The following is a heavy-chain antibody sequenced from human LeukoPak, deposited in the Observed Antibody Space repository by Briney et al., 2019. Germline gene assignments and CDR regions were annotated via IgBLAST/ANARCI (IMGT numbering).Heavy chain of an antibody. CDR3: ARDRRGYCSSTSCYGPYYYYGMDV. CDR1: GGSISSYY. D-gene: IGHD2-2*01. Sequence: SETLSLTCTVSGGSISSYYWSWIRQSPGKGLEWIGYIYYSGSTNYNPSLKSRVTISVDTSKNQFSLKLSSVTAADTAVYYCARDRRGYCSSTSCYGPYYYYGMDVWGKGTTVTVSS. J-gene: IGHJ6*04. CDR2: IYYSGST. V-gene: IGHV4-59*01.